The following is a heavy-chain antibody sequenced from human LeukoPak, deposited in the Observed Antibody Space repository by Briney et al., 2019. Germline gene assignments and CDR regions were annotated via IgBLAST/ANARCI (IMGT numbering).Heavy chain of an antibody. V-gene: IGHV3-9*03. CDR2: ISWNSGSI. CDR1: GFTFDDYA. Sequence: GGSLRLSCAASGFTFDDYAMHWVRQAPGKGLEWVSGISWNSGSIAYADSVKGRFTISRDNAKNSLYLQMNSLRAEDMALYYCAKDMERYCSSTSCYTGGFDYWGQGTLVTVSS. J-gene: IGHJ4*02. D-gene: IGHD2-2*02. CDR3: AKDMERYCSSTSCYTGGFDY.